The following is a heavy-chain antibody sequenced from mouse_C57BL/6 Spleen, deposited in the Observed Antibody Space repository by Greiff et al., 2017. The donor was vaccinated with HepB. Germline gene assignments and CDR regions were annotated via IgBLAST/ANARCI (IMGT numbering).Heavy chain of an antibody. D-gene: IGHD1-1*01. Sequence: EVQLKESGAELVRPGASVKLSCTASGFNIKDDYMHWVKQRPEQGLEWIGWIDPENGDTEYASKFQGKATITADTSSNTAYLQLSSLTSEDTAVYYCSYGRDAMDYWGQGTSVTVSS. CDR3: SYGRDAMDY. CDR2: IDPENGDT. J-gene: IGHJ4*01. CDR1: GFNIKDDY. V-gene: IGHV14-4*01.